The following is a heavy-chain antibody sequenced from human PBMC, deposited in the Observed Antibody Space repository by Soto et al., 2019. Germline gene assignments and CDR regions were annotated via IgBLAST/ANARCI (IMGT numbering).Heavy chain of an antibody. CDR2: IIPILGLA. CDR1: GGTFSIYT. CDR3: ASRYDSSDH. J-gene: IGHJ4*02. V-gene: IGHV1-69*02. Sequence: QVQLVQSGAEVKKPGSSVKVSCKASGGTFSIYTISWVRQAPGQGLEWMGRIIPILGLANYAQKFQGRVTITADKSTSTAYMELSSLRSEDTAVYYCASRYDSSDHWGQGTLVTVSS. D-gene: IGHD3-22*01.